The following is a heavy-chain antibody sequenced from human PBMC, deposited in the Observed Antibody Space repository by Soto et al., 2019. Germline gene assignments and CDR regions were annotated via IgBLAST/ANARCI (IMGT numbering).Heavy chain of an antibody. CDR2: INPSGGST. D-gene: IGHD2-15*01. CDR3: ARDPVGYCSGGSCYSFDY. J-gene: IGHJ4*02. CDR1: GYTFTSYY. Sequence: QVQLVQSGAEVKKPGASVKVSCKASGYTFTSYYMHWVRQAPGQGLEWMGIINPSGGSTSYAQKFQGRDSMTRDTSTSTVYMERSSVRSEDTAVYYCARDPVGYCSGGSCYSFDYWGQGTLVTVSS. V-gene: IGHV1-46*03.